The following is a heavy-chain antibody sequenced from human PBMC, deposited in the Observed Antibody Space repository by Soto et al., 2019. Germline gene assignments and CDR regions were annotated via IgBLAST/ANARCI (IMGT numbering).Heavy chain of an antibody. J-gene: IGHJ6*02. CDR3: ARWGPGDTDIRPENYYSYGMDV. V-gene: IGHV4-34*01. CDR1: GGSFSGYY. Sequence: SETLSLTCAVYGGSFSGYYWSWIRQPPGKGLEWIGEINQSESTNYNPSLKSRVTISVDTSKNQFSLELSSVPAAATAVHSCARWGPGDTDIRPENYYSYGMDVWGQGTTVTAS. D-gene: IGHD5-18*01. CDR2: INQSEST.